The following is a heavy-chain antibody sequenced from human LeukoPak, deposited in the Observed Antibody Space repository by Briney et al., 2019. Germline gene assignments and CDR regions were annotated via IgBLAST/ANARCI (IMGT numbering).Heavy chain of an antibody. CDR2: ISVSGGST. CDR1: GFTFTNYA. J-gene: IGHJ3*02. V-gene: IGHV3-23*01. Sequence: GGSLRLSCAASGFTFTNYAMSWVRQAPGRGLEWVSGISVSGGSTHYADSVKGRLTISRDNSKNTLYLQMNSLRAEDTAVYYCARPRDAFDIWGQGTMVTVSS. CDR3: ARPRDAFDI.